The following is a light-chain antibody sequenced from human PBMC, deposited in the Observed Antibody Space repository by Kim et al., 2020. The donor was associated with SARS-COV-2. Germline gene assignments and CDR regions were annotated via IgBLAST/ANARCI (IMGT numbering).Light chain of an antibody. CDR3: CSYADSSTLV. J-gene: IGLJ2*01. V-gene: IGLV2-23*02. Sequence: QSALTQPASVSGSPGQSITISCTGTSSDVGSYNLVSWYQQHPGKAPKLMIYGVSKRPSGVSNRFSGSKSGNTASLTISGLQAEDEADYYCCSYADSSTLVFGGGTQLTVL. CDR1: SSDVGSYNL. CDR2: GVS.